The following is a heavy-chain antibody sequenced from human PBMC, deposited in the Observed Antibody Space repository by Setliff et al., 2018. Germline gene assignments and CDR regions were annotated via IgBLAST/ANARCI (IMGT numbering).Heavy chain of an antibody. Sequence: GGSLRLSCAASGFTFSSYAMSWVRQAPGKGLEWVSYISSSSSTIYYADSVRGRFTISRDNTKNSLYLQMNSLRGEDTAVYYCARDHIYRGGSWYDYFDSWGQGTLVTVPQ. V-gene: IGHV3-48*04. CDR3: ARDHIYRGGSWYDYFDS. D-gene: IGHD2-15*01. J-gene: IGHJ4*02. CDR2: ISSSSSTI. CDR1: GFTFSSYA.